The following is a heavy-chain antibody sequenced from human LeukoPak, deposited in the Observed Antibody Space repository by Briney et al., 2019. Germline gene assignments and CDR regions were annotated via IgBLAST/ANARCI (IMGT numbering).Heavy chain of an antibody. CDR1: GGSFSGYY. CDR3: ARGTSGARYYYYGMDV. J-gene: IGHJ6*04. V-gene: IGHV4-34*01. Sequence: SESLSLTCAVYGGSFSGYYRSWIRQPPGKGLEWIGEINHSGSTNYNPSLKSRVTISVDTSKNQFSLKLSSVTAADTAVYYCARGTSGARYYYYGMDVWGKGTTVTVSS. CDR2: INHSGST. D-gene: IGHD2-8*02.